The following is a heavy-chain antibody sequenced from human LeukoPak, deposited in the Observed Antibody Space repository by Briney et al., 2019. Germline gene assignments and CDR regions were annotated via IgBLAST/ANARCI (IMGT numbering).Heavy chain of an antibody. CDR1: GFTFTSYA. CDR2: ISINVDNT. Sequence: PGGSLRLSCAASGFTFTSYAMSWVRQAPGKGLEWVSGISINVDNTYYADSVKGRFTISRDNSKSTLCLQMNSLRAEDTVVYYCARFSRSYCSSTGCSKYFDYWGQGTLVTVSS. J-gene: IGHJ4*02. CDR3: ARFSRSYCSSTGCSKYFDY. D-gene: IGHD2-2*01. V-gene: IGHV3-23*01.